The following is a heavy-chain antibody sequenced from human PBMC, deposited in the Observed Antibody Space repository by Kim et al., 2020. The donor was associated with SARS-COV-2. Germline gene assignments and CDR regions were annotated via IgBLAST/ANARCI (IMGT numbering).Heavy chain of an antibody. Sequence: GGSLRLSCAASGFTFSNYWVHWVRQAPGKGLVWVSRINSDGSNTNYADSVRGRFTISRDNAKNTVYLQMNSLRAEDTAVYYCTRRSAYSYYGLDVWGQGTTVTVSS. CDR2: INSDGSNT. D-gene: IGHD3-3*01. J-gene: IGHJ6*02. V-gene: IGHV3-74*01. CDR3: TRRSAYSYYGLDV. CDR1: GFTFSNYW.